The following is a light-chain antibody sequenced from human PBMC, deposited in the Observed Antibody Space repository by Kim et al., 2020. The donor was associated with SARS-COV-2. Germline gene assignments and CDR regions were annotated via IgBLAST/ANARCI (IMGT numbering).Light chain of an antibody. V-gene: IGKV1-27*01. J-gene: IGKJ1*01. CDR1: QDIANS. CDR3: QKYNRAPWT. CDR2: SAS. Sequence: DIQLTQSPSSLSASIGDRVTITCRASQDIANSLAWYQQQPGKVPQVLIYSASTLQSGVPSRVSGSGSGTEFTLTIGSLQTEDVATYYCQKYNRAPWTFGAGTKVDIK.